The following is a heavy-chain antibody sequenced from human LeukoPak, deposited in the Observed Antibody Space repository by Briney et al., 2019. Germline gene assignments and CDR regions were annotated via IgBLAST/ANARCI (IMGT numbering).Heavy chain of an antibody. CDR3: ARAGVLVVAAGRWFDP. CDR1: GYTFTGYY. J-gene: IGHJ5*02. Sequence: ASVKVSCKASGYTFTGYYMHWVRQAPGQGLEWMGWINPNSGGTNYAQKFQGRVTMTRDTSISTAYMELSRLRSDDTAVYYCARAGVLVVAAGRWFDPWGQGTLVTVSS. D-gene: IGHD2-15*01. CDR2: INPNSGGT. V-gene: IGHV1-2*02.